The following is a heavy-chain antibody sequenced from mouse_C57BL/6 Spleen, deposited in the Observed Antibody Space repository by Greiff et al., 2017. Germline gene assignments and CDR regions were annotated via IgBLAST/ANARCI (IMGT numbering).Heavy chain of an antibody. V-gene: IGHV1-69*01. Sequence: VQLQQPGAELVMPGASVKLSCKASGYTFTSYWLHWVKQRPGQGLEWIGEIDPSDSYTNYNQKFKGNSTLTVDKSSSTAYMQLSSLTSEDSAVYYWARVKRITTVVAYYFDYWGQGTTLTVSS. D-gene: IGHD1-1*01. CDR1: GYTFTSYW. CDR3: ARVKRITTVVAYYFDY. CDR2: IDPSDSYT. J-gene: IGHJ2*01.